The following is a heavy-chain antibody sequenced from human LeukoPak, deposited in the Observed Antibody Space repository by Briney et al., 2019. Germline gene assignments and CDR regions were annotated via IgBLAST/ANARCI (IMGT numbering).Heavy chain of an antibody. CDR3: ARVDYGDYGAFDI. D-gene: IGHD4-17*01. V-gene: IGHV4-59*01. CDR1: GGSIGSYY. J-gene: IGHJ3*02. Sequence: SETLSLTCTVSGGSIGSYYWSWIRQPPGKGLEWIGYIYYSGSTNYNPSLKSRVTISVDTSKNQFSLKLSSVTAADTAVYYCARVDYGDYGAFDIWGQGTMVTVSS. CDR2: IYYSGST.